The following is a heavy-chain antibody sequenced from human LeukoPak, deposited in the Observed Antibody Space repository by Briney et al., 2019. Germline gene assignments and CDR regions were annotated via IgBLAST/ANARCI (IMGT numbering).Heavy chain of an antibody. Sequence: GASVKVSCKASGYTFTSYGISWVRQAPGQGLEWMGWISAYNDNTNYAQKLQGRVTMTTGTSTSTAYMELRSLRSDDTAVYYCARDLGSGWLSTFDYWGQGTLVTVSS. CDR3: ARDLGSGWLSTFDY. D-gene: IGHD6-19*01. J-gene: IGHJ4*02. CDR1: GYTFTSYG. V-gene: IGHV1-18*01. CDR2: ISAYNDNT.